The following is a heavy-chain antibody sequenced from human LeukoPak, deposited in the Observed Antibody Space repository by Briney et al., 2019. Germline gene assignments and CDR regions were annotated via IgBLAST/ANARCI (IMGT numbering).Heavy chain of an antibody. CDR1: GGSISSSSYY. V-gene: IGHV4-39*01. CDR2: IYYSGST. Sequence: NPSETLSLTCTVSGGSISSSSYYWGWIRQPPGKGLEWIGSIYYSGSTYYNPSLKSRVTISVDTSKNQFSLKLSSVTAADTAVYYCARLSSSWYLEGYFDYWGQGTLVTVSS. CDR3: ARLSSSWYLEGYFDY. D-gene: IGHD6-13*01. J-gene: IGHJ4*02.